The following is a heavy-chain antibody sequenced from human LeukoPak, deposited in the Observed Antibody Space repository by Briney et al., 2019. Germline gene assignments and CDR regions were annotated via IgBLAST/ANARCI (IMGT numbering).Heavy chain of an antibody. CDR1: GFTFSSYG. V-gene: IGHV3-30*18. Sequence: PGRSLRLSCAASGFTFSSYGMHWVRQAPGKGLEWVAVISYDGSNKYYADSVKGRFTISRDNSKSTLYLQMNSLRAEDTAVYYCAKKGVWSGPKKNYYYYGMDVWGQGTTVTVSS. D-gene: IGHD2-8*02. CDR2: ISYDGSNK. J-gene: IGHJ6*02. CDR3: AKKGVWSGPKKNYYYYGMDV.